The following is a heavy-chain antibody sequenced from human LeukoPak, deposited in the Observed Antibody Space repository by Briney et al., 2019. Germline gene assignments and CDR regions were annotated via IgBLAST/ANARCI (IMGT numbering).Heavy chain of an antibody. CDR1: GGSISSGDYY. Sequence: PSQTLSLTXTVSGGSISSGDYYWSWIRQPPGKGLEWIGYIYYSGSTYYNPSLKSRVTISVDTSKNQFSLELSSVTAADTAVYYCARASLGYCSSTSCFGIIGAFDIWGQGTMVTVSS. D-gene: IGHD2-2*01. V-gene: IGHV4-30-4*08. CDR3: ARASLGYCSSTSCFGIIGAFDI. J-gene: IGHJ3*02. CDR2: IYYSGST.